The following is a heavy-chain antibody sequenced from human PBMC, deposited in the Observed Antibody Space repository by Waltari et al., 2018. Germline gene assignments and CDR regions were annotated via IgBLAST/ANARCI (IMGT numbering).Heavy chain of an antibody. CDR2: ITPILGIA. CDR3: ARDSAPYYYGSGSYYRI. Sequence: QVQLVQSGAEVKKPGSSVKVSCKASGGTFSSYAISWVRQAPGQGLEWMGGITPILGIANYAQKFQGRVTITADESTSTAYMELSSLRSEDTAVYYCARDSAPYYYGSGSYYRIWGQGTMVTVSS. V-gene: IGHV1-69*04. J-gene: IGHJ3*02. D-gene: IGHD3-10*01. CDR1: GGTFSSYA.